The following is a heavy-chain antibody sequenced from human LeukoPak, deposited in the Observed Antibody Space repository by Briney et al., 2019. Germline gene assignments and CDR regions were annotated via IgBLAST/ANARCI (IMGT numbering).Heavy chain of an antibody. J-gene: IGHJ4*02. CDR1: GFTVSSNY. V-gene: IGHV3-48*04. CDR2: ISSSSSTI. CDR3: ARDRGGSYSAIDY. Sequence: PGGSLRLSCAVSGFTVSSNYMSWVRQAPGKGLEWVSFISSSSSTIYYADSVKGRFTISRDNAKNSLYLQMNSLRAEDTAVYYCARDRGGSYSAIDYWGQGTLVTVSS. D-gene: IGHD1-26*01.